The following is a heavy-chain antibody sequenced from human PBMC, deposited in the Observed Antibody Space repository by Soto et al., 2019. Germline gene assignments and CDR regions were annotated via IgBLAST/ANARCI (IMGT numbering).Heavy chain of an antibody. CDR3: AKDHSGFYDYIWGSYRDHDAFDI. J-gene: IGHJ3*02. Sequence: GGSLRLSCAASGFTFSSYAMSWVRQAPGKGLEWVSAISGSGGSTYYADSVKGRFTISRDNSKNTLYLQMNSLRAEDTAVYYCAKDHSGFYDYIWGSYRDHDAFDIWGQGTMVTVSS. CDR2: ISGSGGST. CDR1: GFTFSSYA. D-gene: IGHD3-16*02. V-gene: IGHV3-23*01.